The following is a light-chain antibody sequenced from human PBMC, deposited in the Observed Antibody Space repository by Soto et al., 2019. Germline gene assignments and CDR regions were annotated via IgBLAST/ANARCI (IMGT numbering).Light chain of an antibody. Sequence: EIVLTQSPGTLSLSPGERATLSCRASQSVSSSYLAWYQQKPGQAPRLLIYGASSRATGIPDRFSGSGSGTDFTLTISRLEPEDFAVSYCQQYGSSRRFGQGTKVEIK. CDR3: QQYGSSRR. V-gene: IGKV3-20*01. CDR2: GAS. J-gene: IGKJ1*01. CDR1: QSVSSSY.